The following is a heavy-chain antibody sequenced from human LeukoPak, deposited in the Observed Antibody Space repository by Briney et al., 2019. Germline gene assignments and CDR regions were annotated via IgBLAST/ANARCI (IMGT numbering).Heavy chain of an antibody. CDR3: ARGGPRVRDFWSGYYSVGPNYYYYMDV. Sequence: SETLSLTCAVYGGSFSGYYWSWIRQPPGKGLEWIGEINHSGSTNYNPSLKSRVTISVDTSKNQFSLKLSSVTAADTAVYYCARGGPRVRDFWSGYYSVGPNYYYYMDVWGKGTTVTVSS. D-gene: IGHD3-3*01. J-gene: IGHJ6*03. CDR1: GGSFSGYY. V-gene: IGHV4-34*01. CDR2: INHSGST.